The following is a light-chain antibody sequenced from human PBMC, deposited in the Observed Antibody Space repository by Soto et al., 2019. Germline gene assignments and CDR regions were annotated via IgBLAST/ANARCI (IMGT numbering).Light chain of an antibody. Sequence: QRARTQVASGSGAARESITISCAGTGSDVRAYNLVSWYQQHPGKAPKLIICEVNTRPSGISNRFSGSKSGDTASLTISGLQAEDEADYFCCSYAGTVAYVFGTGTKVTVL. CDR3: CSYAGTVAYV. J-gene: IGLJ1*01. CDR1: GSDVRAYNL. V-gene: IGLV2-23*02. CDR2: EVN.